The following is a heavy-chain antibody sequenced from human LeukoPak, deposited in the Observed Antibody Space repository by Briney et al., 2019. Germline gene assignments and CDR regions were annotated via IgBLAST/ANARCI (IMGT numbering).Heavy chain of an antibody. D-gene: IGHD3-10*01. CDR1: GFTFSSYA. V-gene: IGHV3-23*01. CDR2: ISGSGGST. J-gene: IGHJ5*02. Sequence: GGSLRLSCAASGFTFSSYAMSWVRQAPGKGLEWVSAISGSGGSTYYADSVKGRFTISRDNSKNTLYLQMNSLRAEDTAVYYCAKDITMVRGVIRFAPWGQGTLVTVSS. CDR3: AKDITMVRGVIRFAP.